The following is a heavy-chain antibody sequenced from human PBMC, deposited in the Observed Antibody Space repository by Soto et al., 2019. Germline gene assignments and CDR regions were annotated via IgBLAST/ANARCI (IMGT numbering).Heavy chain of an antibody. J-gene: IGHJ5*02. CDR3: AKDVGYCSGGRCYPHNWLDP. CDR1: GFTFKSYG. Sequence: QVQLVESGGGVVQPGRSLRLSCAASGFTFKSYGMHWVRQAPGKGLEWVAVISYDGSIEYYGDSVKGRFTISRDNSKNTLYLQMNSLRAEDTAVYYWAKDVGYCSGGRCYPHNWLDPWGQGTLVTVSS. CDR2: ISYDGSIE. V-gene: IGHV3-30*18. D-gene: IGHD2-15*01.